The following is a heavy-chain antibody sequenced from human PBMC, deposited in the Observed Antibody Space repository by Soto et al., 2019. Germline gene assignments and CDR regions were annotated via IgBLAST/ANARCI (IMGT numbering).Heavy chain of an antibody. CDR3: ARMATSATLNWFDP. CDR1: GYTFTNYD. CDR2: MNPNSANT. J-gene: IGHJ5*02. V-gene: IGHV1-8*01. Sequence: QAQLVQSGAEVKEPGASVKVSCKASGYTFTNYDISWVRQATGQGLEWMGWMNPNSANTGYAQKFQGRVSMSRDTSVNTVYMELSSLRSQDTAIYYSARMATSATLNWFDPWGQGTLVTVSS.